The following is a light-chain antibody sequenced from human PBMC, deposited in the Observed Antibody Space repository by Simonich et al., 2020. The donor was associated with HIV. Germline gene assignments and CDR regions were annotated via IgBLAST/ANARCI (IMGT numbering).Light chain of an antibody. CDR1: QSISSK. CDR3: QQYNSWPT. Sequence: EIVMTPSPATLSVSPGERATLSCSASQSISSKLAWYQQRPGQAPRLLIYGAATRATGFPARFSGSGSGTEFTLTISSMQTEDFAVYYCQQYNSWPTFGGGTKVEIK. V-gene: IGKV3-15*01. J-gene: IGKJ4*01. CDR2: GAA.